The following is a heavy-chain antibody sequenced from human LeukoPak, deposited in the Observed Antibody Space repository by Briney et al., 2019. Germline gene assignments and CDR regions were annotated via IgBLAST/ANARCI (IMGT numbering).Heavy chain of an antibody. V-gene: IGHV1-18*01. CDR2: ISAYNGNT. Sequence: ASVKVSCKASGYTFTNYGISWVPQAPGQGLEWMGWISAYNGNTNYAQKLQGRVTMTTDTSTGTAYMELRSLRSDDTAVFYCTRDLGYSSSSATPLDFWGQGTLVTVSS. CDR1: GYTFTNYG. CDR3: TRDLGYSSSSATPLDF. J-gene: IGHJ4*02. D-gene: IGHD6-6*01.